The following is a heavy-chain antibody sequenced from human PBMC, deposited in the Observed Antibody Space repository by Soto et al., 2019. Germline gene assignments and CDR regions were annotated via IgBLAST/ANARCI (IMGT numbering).Heavy chain of an antibody. V-gene: IGHV3-20*04. CDR2: ANIKYDGINWNGRTR. J-gene: IGHJ4*02. CDR3: ARGHPRGRYFDWLIFPLGY. D-gene: IGHD3-9*01. Sequence: GGSLRLSCAASGFTFSSYAMHWVRQAPGKGLECVANIKYDGINWNGRTRDYVDSVRGRFTISRDDANSHVYLEMNDVRPEDTALYYCARGHPRGRYFDWLIFPLGYWGRGAQVTVSS. CDR1: GFTFSSYA.